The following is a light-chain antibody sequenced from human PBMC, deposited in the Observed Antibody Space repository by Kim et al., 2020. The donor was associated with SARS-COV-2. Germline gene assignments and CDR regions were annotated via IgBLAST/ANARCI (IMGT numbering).Light chain of an antibody. V-gene: IGLV1-40*01. CDR3: RSYDSGRSGYV. Sequence: QTVTISCTGSSSNIGAGNDVHWYQQHPETAPKLLIYGINNRPSGVPNRFSGSKSGNSASLAISGLQAEDEADYYCRSYDSGRSGYVFGTGTKVTVL. J-gene: IGLJ1*01. CDR1: SSNIGAGND. CDR2: GIN.